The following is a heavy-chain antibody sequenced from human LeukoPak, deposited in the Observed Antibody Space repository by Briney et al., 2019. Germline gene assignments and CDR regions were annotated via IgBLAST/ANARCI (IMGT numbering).Heavy chain of an antibody. D-gene: IGHD4-17*01. CDR1: GGSVSSGTYY. CDR3: ARVRGYGDYDNWFDP. CDR2: IYHSGST. Sequence: PSETLSLTCTVSGGSVSSGTYYWSWIRQPPGKGLEWIGYIYHSGSTYYNPSLKSRVTISVDRSKSQFSLKLSSVTAADTAVYFCARVRGYGDYDNWFDPWGQGTLVTVSS. J-gene: IGHJ5*02. V-gene: IGHV4-61*01.